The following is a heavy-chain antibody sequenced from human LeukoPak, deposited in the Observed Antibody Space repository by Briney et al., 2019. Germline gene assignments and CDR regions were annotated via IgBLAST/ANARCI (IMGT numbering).Heavy chain of an antibody. J-gene: IGHJ3*02. D-gene: IGHD1-26*01. CDR3: ARVSYSGTYQGASAFDI. CDR1: GGTFNNYA. Sequence: SVKVSCKASGGTFNNYAITWVRQAPGQGREWMGRIIPIFGTVNYAQKFQGRVTISTDESTSTAYMELTSLRSEDTAVYYCARVSYSGTYQGASAFDIWGQGTVVTVSS. CDR2: IIPIFGTV. V-gene: IGHV1-69*05.